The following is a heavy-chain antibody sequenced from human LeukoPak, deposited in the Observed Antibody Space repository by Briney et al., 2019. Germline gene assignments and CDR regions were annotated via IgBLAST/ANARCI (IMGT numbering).Heavy chain of an antibody. CDR2: INWNGGSI. Sequence: GGSLRLSCAASGFTFSNRRMNWVRQAPGKGLEWVSGINWNGGSIGYADSVKGRFTISRDNAKNSLYLQMNSLRAEDTALYYCARDYVPYCSGGSCYWFDPWGQGTLVTVSS. J-gene: IGHJ5*02. V-gene: IGHV3-20*04. D-gene: IGHD2-15*01. CDR1: GFTFSNRR. CDR3: ARDYVPYCSGGSCYWFDP.